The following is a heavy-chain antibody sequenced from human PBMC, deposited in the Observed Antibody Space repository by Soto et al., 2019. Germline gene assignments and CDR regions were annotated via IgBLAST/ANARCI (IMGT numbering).Heavy chain of an antibody. J-gene: IGHJ6*03. CDR1: GYTFTSYA. V-gene: IGHV1-3*01. D-gene: IGHD5-12*01. Sequence: ASVKVSCKASGYTFTSYAMHWVRQAPGQRLEWMGWINAGNGNTKYSQKFQGRVTITRDTSASTAYMELSSLRSEDTAVYYCARADGYDGTFKNYYYMDCWGKGTTVTVAS. CDR2: INAGNGNT. CDR3: ARADGYDGTFKNYYYMDC.